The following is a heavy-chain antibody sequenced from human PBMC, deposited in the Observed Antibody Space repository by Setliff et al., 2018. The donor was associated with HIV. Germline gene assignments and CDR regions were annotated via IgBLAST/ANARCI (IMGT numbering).Heavy chain of an antibody. V-gene: IGHV3-7*01. J-gene: IGHJ2*01. CDR1: GFTFSTYW. CDR3: ARDPYPYFDYGDWYFDL. Sequence: GGSLRLSCAASGFTFSTYWMSWARQAPGKGLEWVANIKQDGSEKFYVDSVKGRFTISRDNAKNSLYLQMNSLRAEDTAVYYCARDPYPYFDYGDWYFDLWGRGTLVTVSS. D-gene: IGHD4-17*01. CDR2: IKQDGSEK.